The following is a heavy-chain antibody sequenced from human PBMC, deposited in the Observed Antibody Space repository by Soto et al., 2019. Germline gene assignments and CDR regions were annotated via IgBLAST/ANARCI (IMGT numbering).Heavy chain of an antibody. J-gene: IGHJ2*01. D-gene: IGHD1-26*01. CDR1: GFTFSSYA. V-gene: IGHV3-23*01. CDR2: ISGSGGST. Sequence: EVQLLESGGGLVQPGGSLRLSCAASGFTFSSYAMSWVRQAPGKGLEWVSAISGSGGSTYYADSVKGRFTISRDNSKNTLYLQMNSLRAEDTAVYYGANPGEGATQSWYFDLWGRGTLVTVSS. CDR3: ANPGEGATQSWYFDL.